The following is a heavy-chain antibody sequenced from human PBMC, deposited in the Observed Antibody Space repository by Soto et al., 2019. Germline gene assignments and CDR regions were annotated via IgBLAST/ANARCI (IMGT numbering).Heavy chain of an antibody. CDR3: ARQPTVTTTRRFFDS. CDR1: GSSISDEYH. J-gene: IGHJ4*02. D-gene: IGHD4-17*01. CDR2: ISYTGTT. V-gene: IGHV4-30-4*01. Sequence: PSETLSLTCTVSGSSISDEYHWAWIRQSTAKGLEWIGYISYTGTTYYNPSLKSRVTISGDTSKNQFSLRMASVTAADTAVYYCARQPTVTTTRRFFDSWGQGSLVTVSS.